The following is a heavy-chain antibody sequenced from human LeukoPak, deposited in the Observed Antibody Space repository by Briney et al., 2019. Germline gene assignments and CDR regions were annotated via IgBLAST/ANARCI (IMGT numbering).Heavy chain of an antibody. CDR2: IYPRDGST. V-gene: IGHV1-46*01. J-gene: IGHJ4*02. CDR1: GYTFTNNY. Sequence: ASVKVSCKASGYTFTNNYLHWVRQAPGQGLEWMGMIYPRDGSTSYAQNFQGRVTVTRDTSTTTVHMELRGLRSEDTAVYYCARDLEGFDYWGQGTVVTVSS. CDR3: ARDLEGFDY.